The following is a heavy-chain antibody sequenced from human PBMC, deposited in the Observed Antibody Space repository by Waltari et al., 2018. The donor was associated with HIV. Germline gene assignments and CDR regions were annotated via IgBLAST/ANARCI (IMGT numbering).Heavy chain of an antibody. J-gene: IGHJ6*02. V-gene: IGHV4-30-4*01. D-gene: IGHD3-9*01. CDR3: ASEGRGRRFGFEWLFGSGLDV. Sequence: QVQLQESGPGLVKPSQTLSLTCTVSGGSIRGADYYWSWIRPPPGKGLEWIGYIFYSGGTYDSPSLKGRLPVSLDWSKDQVSLNLGSVTGADTAVYYCASEGRGRRFGFEWLFGSGLDVWGQGTTVSVSS. CDR2: IFYSGGT. CDR1: GGSIRGADYY.